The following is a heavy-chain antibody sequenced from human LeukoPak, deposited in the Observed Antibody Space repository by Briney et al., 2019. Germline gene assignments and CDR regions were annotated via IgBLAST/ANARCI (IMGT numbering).Heavy chain of an antibody. CDR1: GFTFGDYA. J-gene: IGHJ4*02. Sequence: PGGSLRLSCTASGFTFGDYAMSGVRQAPGKGLEGVGFIRSKAYGGTTEYAASVKGRFTISRDDSKSIAYLQINSLKTEDTAVFYCSRGGKVSYYDNSGYPDYWGQGTLVTVSS. D-gene: IGHD3-22*01. CDR2: IRSKAYGGTT. V-gene: IGHV3-49*04. CDR3: SRGGKVSYYDNSGYPDY.